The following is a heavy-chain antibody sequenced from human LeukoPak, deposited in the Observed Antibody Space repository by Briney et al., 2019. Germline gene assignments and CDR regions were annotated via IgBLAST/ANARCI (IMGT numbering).Heavy chain of an antibody. CDR3: ARGGGYSSGLSY. J-gene: IGHJ4*02. D-gene: IGHD2-15*01. V-gene: IGHV4-59*01. Sequence: KPSETLSLTCTVSGGSISSYYWSWIRQPPGKGLEWIGYIYYSGSANYNPSLKSRVTISVDTSRNQFSLKLNSVTAADTAVYYCARGGGYSSGLSYWGQGALVTVSS. CDR2: IYYSGSA. CDR1: GGSISSYY.